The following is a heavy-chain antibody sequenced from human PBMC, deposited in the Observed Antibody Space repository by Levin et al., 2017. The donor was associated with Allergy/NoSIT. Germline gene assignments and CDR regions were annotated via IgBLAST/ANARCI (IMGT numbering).Heavy chain of an antibody. CDR1: GFTFSSGA. J-gene: IGHJ6*02. CDR2: ISGSGDQT. V-gene: IGHV3-23*01. CDR3: AEDPLVWLGYYGLDV. Sequence: SCAASGFTFSSGAMTWVRRAPGKGLEWVATISGSGDQTYYGGSVKGRFTISRDNSQNTLYLQMNSLRAEDTAVYYCAEDPLVWLGYYGLDVWGQGTTVTVSS. D-gene: IGHD3-10*01.